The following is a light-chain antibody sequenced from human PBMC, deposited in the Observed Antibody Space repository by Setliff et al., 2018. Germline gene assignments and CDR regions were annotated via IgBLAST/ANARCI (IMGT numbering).Light chain of an antibody. CDR1: RSDVGGYYY. CDR2: EVT. CDR3: SSYTTSSTYV. Sequence: QSVLTQPASVSGSPGQSITISCTGTRSDVGGYYYASWYQQYPGKAPKLVIYEVTNRPSGISNRFSGSKSGNTASLTISGLQAEDDADYYCSSYTTSSTYVFGTGTKVTVL. J-gene: IGLJ1*01. V-gene: IGLV2-14*01.